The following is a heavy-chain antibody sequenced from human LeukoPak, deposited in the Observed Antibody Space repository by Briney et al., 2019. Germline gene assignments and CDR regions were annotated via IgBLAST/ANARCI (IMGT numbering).Heavy chain of an antibody. CDR2: IKQDGSEK. Sequence: GGSLRLSCAASGFTFSSYWMSWVREAPGKGLGWVANIKQDGSEKYYVDSVKGRFTISRDNAKNSLSLQMNSLRAEDTAVYYCARITDYYGMDVWGQGTTVTVSS. D-gene: IGHD3-10*01. V-gene: IGHV3-7*05. CDR3: ARITDYYGMDV. CDR1: GFTFSSYW. J-gene: IGHJ6*02.